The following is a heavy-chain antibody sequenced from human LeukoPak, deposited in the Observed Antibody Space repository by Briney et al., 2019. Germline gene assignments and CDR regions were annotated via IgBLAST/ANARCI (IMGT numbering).Heavy chain of an antibody. J-gene: IGHJ4*02. Sequence: SETLSLTCTVSGGSISSSSYYWGWIRQPPGKGLEWIGSIYYSGSTYYNPSLKSRVTISVDTSKKRFSLKLSSVTAADTAVYYCARLVASSSWWDYWGQGTLVTVSS. CDR1: GGSISSSSYY. V-gene: IGHV4-39*01. CDR3: ARLVASSSWWDY. CDR2: IYYSGST. D-gene: IGHD6-13*01.